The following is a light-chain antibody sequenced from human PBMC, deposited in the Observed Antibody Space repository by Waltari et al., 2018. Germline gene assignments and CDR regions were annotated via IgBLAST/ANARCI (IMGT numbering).Light chain of an antibody. Sequence: QSVVTQPPSASGTPGQRVTISCSGGRTNIETNNVYWYQQFPGTAPQLLIYRNNQRPSGVPDRFSGSKSGTSASLAINGLRSEDEADYYCAAWDDSLSGYVFGTGTKVTVL. CDR3: AAWDDSLSGYV. J-gene: IGLJ1*01. V-gene: IGLV1-47*01. CDR1: RTNIETNN. CDR2: RNN.